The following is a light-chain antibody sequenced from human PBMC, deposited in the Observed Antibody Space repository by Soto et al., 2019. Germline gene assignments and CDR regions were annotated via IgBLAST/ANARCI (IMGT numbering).Light chain of an antibody. CDR3: TSCITANTRCV. V-gene: IGLV2-14*01. Sequence: LTQPASVSGSPGQSITISCTGTSSDIGRYNYVSWFQQHPGKVPKLVIFEVNYRPSGVSDRFSGSKSGNTASLTITGLQAEDEADYYCTSCITANTRCVFGSGTKGTVL. CDR2: EVN. CDR1: SSDIGRYNY. J-gene: IGLJ1*01.